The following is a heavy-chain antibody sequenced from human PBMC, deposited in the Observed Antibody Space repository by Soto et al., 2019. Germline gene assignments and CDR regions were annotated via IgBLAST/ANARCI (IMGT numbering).Heavy chain of an antibody. CDR1: GFTFAVHA. V-gene: IGHV3-23*01. J-gene: IGHJ4*02. CDR2: ISGLGGTT. Sequence: GGSLRLSCAASGFTFAVHAMSWVRQAPGKGLEWVSSISGLGGTTHYADSVTGRFNISRDNSNSMMYLQVNRLRVEDTAIYYCVKDSLAPKWQFQFDSWGQGTPVTVSS. D-gene: IGHD5-12*01. CDR3: VKDSLAPKWQFQFDS.